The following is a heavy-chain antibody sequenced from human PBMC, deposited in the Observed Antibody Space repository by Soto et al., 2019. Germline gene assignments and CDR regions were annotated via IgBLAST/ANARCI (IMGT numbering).Heavy chain of an antibody. Sequence: QVQLVESGGGVVQPGRSLRLSCAASGFTFSSYAMHWVRQAPGKGLEWVAVISYDGSNKYYADSVKGRFTISRDNSKNMLYLQMNSLRAEDTAVYYCARDSMVGGDAFDIWGQGTMVTVSS. V-gene: IGHV3-30-3*01. CDR1: GFTFSSYA. CDR2: ISYDGSNK. J-gene: IGHJ3*02. D-gene: IGHD2-15*01. CDR3: ARDSMVGGDAFDI.